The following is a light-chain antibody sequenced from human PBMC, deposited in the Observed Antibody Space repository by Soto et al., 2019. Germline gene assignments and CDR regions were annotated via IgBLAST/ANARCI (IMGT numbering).Light chain of an antibody. CDR2: DVS. CDR3: QQRSDWLKIT. J-gene: IGKJ5*01. V-gene: IGKV3D-20*02. Sequence: IVFTQSPGTLSLSPGERATLSCRASQSVSSSYLAWYQQKPGQVPRLLIYDVSYRATGIPVRFSGSGSGTDFTLTISRLETEDFAVYYCQQRSDWLKITVGQGPRLEIK. CDR1: QSVSSSY.